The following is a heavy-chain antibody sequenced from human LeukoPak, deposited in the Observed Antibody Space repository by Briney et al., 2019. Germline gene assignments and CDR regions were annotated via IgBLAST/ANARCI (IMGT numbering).Heavy chain of an antibody. D-gene: IGHD3-10*01. Sequence: ASVKVSCKVSGYTLTELSMHWVRQAPGKGLEWMGGFDPEDGETIYAQKFQGRVTMTTDTSTSTAYMELRSLRSDDTAVYYCARVPIYGSGSYWSYWGQGTLVTVSS. CDR3: ARVPIYGSGSYWSY. CDR2: FDPEDGET. V-gene: IGHV1-24*01. J-gene: IGHJ4*02. CDR1: GYTLTELS.